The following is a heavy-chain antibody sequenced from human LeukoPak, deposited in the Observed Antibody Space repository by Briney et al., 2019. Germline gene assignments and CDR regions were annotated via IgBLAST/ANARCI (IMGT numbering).Heavy chain of an antibody. CDR2: ISGSGGST. CDR1: GFTFSSYA. CDR3: ARSPDSGSYALDY. J-gene: IGHJ4*02. Sequence: GGSLRLSCAASGFTFSSYAMSWVRQAPGKGLEWVSAISGSGGSTYYADSVKGRFTISRDNSKNTLFLQMNSLRAEDTAVYYCARSPDSGSYALDYWGQGTLVTVSS. D-gene: IGHD1-26*01. V-gene: IGHV3-23*01.